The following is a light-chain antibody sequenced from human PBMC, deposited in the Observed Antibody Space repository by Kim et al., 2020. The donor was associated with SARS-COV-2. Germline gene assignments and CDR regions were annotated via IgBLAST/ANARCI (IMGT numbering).Light chain of an antibody. CDR2: CAS. Sequence: RATINCKSSQSVLHSSNNKNYLAWYQQKPGQPPTLLIYCASTRESGVPDRFSGSGSGTDFTLTISNLQAEDVAVYYCQQYDSAPQTFGQGTKLEI. V-gene: IGKV4-1*01. J-gene: IGKJ2*01. CDR1: QSVLHSSNNKNY. CDR3: QQYDSAPQT.